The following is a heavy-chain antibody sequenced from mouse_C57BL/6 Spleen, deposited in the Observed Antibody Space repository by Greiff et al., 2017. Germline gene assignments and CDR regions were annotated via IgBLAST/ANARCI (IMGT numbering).Heavy chain of an antibody. CDR1: GYTFTDYY. J-gene: IGHJ2*01. V-gene: IGHV1-75*01. CDR2: IFPGSGST. Sequence: VQRVESGPELVKPGASVKISCKASGYTFTDYYINWVKQRPGQGLEWIGWIFPGSGSTYYNEKFKGKATLTVDKSSSTAYMLLSSLTSEDSAVYFGVSYYYGSSYYFDYWGQGTTLTVSS. CDR3: VSYYYGSSYYFDY. D-gene: IGHD1-1*01.